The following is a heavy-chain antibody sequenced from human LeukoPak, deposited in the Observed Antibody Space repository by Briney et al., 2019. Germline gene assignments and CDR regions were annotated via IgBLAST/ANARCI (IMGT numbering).Heavy chain of an antibody. CDR2: INPNSGGT. Sequence: ASVKVSCKASGYTFTGYYMHWVRQSPGQRLEWMGWINPNSGGTNYAQKFQGWVTMTRDTSISTAYMELSRLRSDDTAVYYCARAPYIVGATVALYYFDYWGQGTLVTVSS. J-gene: IGHJ4*02. D-gene: IGHD1-26*01. CDR3: ARAPYIVGATVALYYFDY. V-gene: IGHV1-2*04. CDR1: GYTFTGYY.